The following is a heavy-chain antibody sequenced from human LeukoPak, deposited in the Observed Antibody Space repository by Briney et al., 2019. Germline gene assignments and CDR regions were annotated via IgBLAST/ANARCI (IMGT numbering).Heavy chain of an antibody. V-gene: IGHV3-23*01. CDR3: AKVRFLEWLLPDY. CDR1: GFTFSSYA. J-gene: IGHJ4*02. Sequence: GGSLRLPCAASGFTFSSYAMSWVRQAPGKGLEWVSAISGSGGSTYYADSVKGRFTISRDNSKNTLYLQMNSLRAEDTAVYYCAKVRFLEWLLPDYWGQGTLVTVSS. CDR2: ISGSGGST. D-gene: IGHD3-3*01.